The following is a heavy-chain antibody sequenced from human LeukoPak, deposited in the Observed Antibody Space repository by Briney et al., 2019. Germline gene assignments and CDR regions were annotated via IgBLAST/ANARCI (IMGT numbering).Heavy chain of an antibody. V-gene: IGHV4-39*01. CDR1: GDSMSSRNYY. D-gene: IGHD2-15*01. Sequence: PSETLSLTCTVSGDSMSSRNYYWAWIRQPPGKGLEWIGSFYYPGSAYYNPSLKSRVTISIDMSKNQFSLKLSAVTAADTAVYYCASPEGFTSKLDYWGQGTLVTVSS. CDR2: FYYPGSA. J-gene: IGHJ4*02. CDR3: ASPEGFTSKLDY.